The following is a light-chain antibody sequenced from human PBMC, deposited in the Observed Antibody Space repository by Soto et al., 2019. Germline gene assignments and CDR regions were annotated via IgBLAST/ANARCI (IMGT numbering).Light chain of an antibody. Sequence: EIVLTQSPGTLSLSPGERATLSCRASQSVSSSYLAWYKQKPGQAPRLLIYGASSRATGIPARFSGSGSGTDFALTISRLEPEDFAVYYCQQYGSSPFGGGTKVEIK. J-gene: IGKJ4*01. CDR3: QQYGSSP. CDR1: QSVSSSY. V-gene: IGKV3-20*01. CDR2: GAS.